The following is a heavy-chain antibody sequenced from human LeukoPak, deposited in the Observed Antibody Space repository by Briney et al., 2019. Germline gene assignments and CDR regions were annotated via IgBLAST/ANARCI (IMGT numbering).Heavy chain of an antibody. V-gene: IGHV4-38-2*01. J-gene: IGHJ4*02. Sequence: SETLSLTCAVSGYSISSGYYWGWIRQPPGKGLEWIGSIYHSGSTYYNPSLKSRVTISVDTSKNQFSLKLSSVTAAVTSVYYCASRSSYFDYWGQGTLVTVST. CDR2: IYHSGST. CDR1: GYSISSGYY. CDR3: ASRSSYFDY.